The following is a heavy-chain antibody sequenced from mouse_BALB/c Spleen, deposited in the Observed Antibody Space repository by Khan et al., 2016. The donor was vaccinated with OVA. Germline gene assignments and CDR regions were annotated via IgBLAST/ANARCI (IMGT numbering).Heavy chain of an antibody. Sequence: EVELVESGGGLVQPGGSRKLSCVASGFTFSGFGMHWVRQAPEKGLEWVAYISFGSATIYYADTVKGRFTISRDNPKNTLFLQMTSLRSEDTAIYYCSRSLITTWYLDVWGAGTTVTVSS. CDR3: SRSLITTWYLDV. CDR2: ISFGSATI. V-gene: IGHV5-17*02. CDR1: GFTFSGFG. D-gene: IGHD2-4*01. J-gene: IGHJ1*01.